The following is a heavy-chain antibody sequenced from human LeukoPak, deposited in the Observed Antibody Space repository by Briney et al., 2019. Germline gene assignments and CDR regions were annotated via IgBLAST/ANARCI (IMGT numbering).Heavy chain of an antibody. J-gene: IGHJ4*02. CDR2: IYYSGST. D-gene: IGHD5-18*01. Sequence: PSETLSLTCTVSGGSISSSSYYWGWIRQPPGKGLEWIGSIYYSGSTYYNPSLKSRVTISVDTSKNQFSLKLSSVTAADTAVYYCARDQIQLELGYFDYWGQGTLVTVSS. V-gene: IGHV4-39*07. CDR3: ARDQIQLELGYFDY. CDR1: GGSISSSSYY.